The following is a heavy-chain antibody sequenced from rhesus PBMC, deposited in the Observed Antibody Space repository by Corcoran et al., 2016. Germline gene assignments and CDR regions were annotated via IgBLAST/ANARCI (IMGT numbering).Heavy chain of an antibody. V-gene: IGHV1-200*01. J-gene: IGHJ4*01. CDR3: ARGRLEPLDY. Sequence: QVQLVQSGAEVKKPGTSVKLSCKASGYTFTSYYINWVRQAPGQVLEWSRRIKPSNGNTDDAQKFQGIVTMTRDTSTTTAYMERNSLRSENTAIYYCARGRLEPLDYWGQGVLVTVSS. CDR2: IKPSNGNT. CDR1: GYTFTSYY. D-gene: IGHD1-26*01.